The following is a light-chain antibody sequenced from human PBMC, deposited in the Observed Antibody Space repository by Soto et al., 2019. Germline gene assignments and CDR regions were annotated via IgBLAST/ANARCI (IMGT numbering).Light chain of an antibody. V-gene: IGKV1-39*01. CDR3: QQRYSIPPA. CDR2: AAS. Sequence: RQSISTCLNWDQQQPGKAPQLLIFAASSLESGGPARFSGNGTETDFTLTISSLQPEDFATYYCQQRYSIPPAFGGGTKVDI. CDR1: QSISTC. J-gene: IGKJ4*01.